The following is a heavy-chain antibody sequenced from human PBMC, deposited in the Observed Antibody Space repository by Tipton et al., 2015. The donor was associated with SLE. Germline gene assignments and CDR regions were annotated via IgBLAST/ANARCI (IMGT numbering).Heavy chain of an antibody. CDR1: GGSISSSSYY. CDR3: ASRVGQFDFDY. D-gene: IGHD6-19*01. V-gene: IGHV4-39*07. J-gene: IGHJ4*02. Sequence: TLSLTCTVFGGSISSSSYYWGWIRQPPGKGLEWIGSIYYSGSTYYNPSLKSRVTISVDTSKNQFSLKLSSETAADTAVYYCASRVGQFDFDYWGQGTLVTVSS. CDR2: IYYSGST.